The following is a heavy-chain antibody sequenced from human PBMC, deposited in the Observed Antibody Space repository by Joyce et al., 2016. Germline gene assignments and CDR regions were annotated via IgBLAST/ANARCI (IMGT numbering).Heavy chain of an antibody. V-gene: IGHV3-53*01. J-gene: IGHJ4*02. D-gene: IGHD4/OR15-4a*01. CDR3: ARRPLEYGDYFFDY. Sequence: EVQLVESGGGLIQPGGSLRLSCAASGFTVSSSYMSWVRQAPGKGLEWLSMIYSGGYTFYADFVKGRFTISRDSSKNTLYLQMNSLRVEDTAVYHCARRPLEYGDYFFDYWGQGTLVTVSS. CDR1: GFTVSSSY. CDR2: IYSGGYT.